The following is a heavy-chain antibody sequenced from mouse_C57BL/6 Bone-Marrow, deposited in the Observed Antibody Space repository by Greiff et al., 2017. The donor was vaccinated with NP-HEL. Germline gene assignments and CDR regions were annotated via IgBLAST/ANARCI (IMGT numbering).Heavy chain of an antibody. V-gene: IGHV3-6*01. Sequence: EVKLLESGPGLVKPSQSLSLTCSVTGYSITSGYYWNWIRQFPGNKLEWMGYLSYDCSPHSHPSLKHRISITRDTSKNQFFLKLNSVTTEDTATYYCAREGYGSRGFAYWGQGTLVTVSA. CDR2: LSYDCSP. J-gene: IGHJ3*01. CDR3: AREGYGSRGFAY. CDR1: GYSITSGYY. D-gene: IGHD1-1*01.